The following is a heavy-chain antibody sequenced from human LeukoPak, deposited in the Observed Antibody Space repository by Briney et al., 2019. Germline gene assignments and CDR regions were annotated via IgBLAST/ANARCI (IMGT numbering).Heavy chain of an antibody. Sequence: ASVKVSCKASGYTFTSYGISWVRQAPGQGLEWMGWISAYNGNTNYAQKLQGRVTMTTDTSTSTAYMELRSLRSDDTAVYYRARVPPLWFGELLTWFDPWGQGTLVTVSS. J-gene: IGHJ5*02. CDR2: ISAYNGNT. CDR1: GYTFTSYG. V-gene: IGHV1-18*01. CDR3: ARVPPLWFGELLTWFDP. D-gene: IGHD3-10*01.